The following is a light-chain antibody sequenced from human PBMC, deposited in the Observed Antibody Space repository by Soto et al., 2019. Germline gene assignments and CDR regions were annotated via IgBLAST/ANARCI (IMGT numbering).Light chain of an antibody. CDR2: DAS. J-gene: IGKJ5*01. V-gene: IGKV3-15*01. Sequence: EIVMTQSPATLSVFPGERATLSCRASQSVNSKLVWYQQKPGQAPRLLIHDASSRATGIPARFSGSGSGTEFILTISSVESEDFAIYYCQQHNDWPTFGQWTRLEIK. CDR1: QSVNSK. CDR3: QQHNDWPT.